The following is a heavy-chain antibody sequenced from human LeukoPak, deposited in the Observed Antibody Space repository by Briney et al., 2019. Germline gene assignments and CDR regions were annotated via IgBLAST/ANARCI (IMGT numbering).Heavy chain of an antibody. CDR2: ISWNSGNI. CDR3: AKDAYGGATFFYYMDV. CDR1: GFTFDDYA. J-gene: IGHJ6*03. D-gene: IGHD2/OR15-2a*01. Sequence: GGCLRLSCAGSGFTFDDYAMHWVRQTPGKGLEWVSGISWNSGNIAYAEFVGGRSTISRGNAKNSLSLQMNSLSDEDTAVYYCAKDAYGGATFFYYMDVWGKGTTVTVS. V-gene: IGHV3-9*01.